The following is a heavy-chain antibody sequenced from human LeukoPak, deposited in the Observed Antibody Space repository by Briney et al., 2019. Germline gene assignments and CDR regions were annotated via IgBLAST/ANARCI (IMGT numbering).Heavy chain of an antibody. CDR2: ISGSSGST. CDR1: GFTFSSYA. J-gene: IGHJ4*02. V-gene: IGHV3-23*01. D-gene: IGHD7-27*01. Sequence: PGGSLRLSCAASGFTFSSYAMNWVRQAPGKGLEWVSVISGSSGSTYYADSVKGRFTISRDNSKNTLYLQMNSLRAEDTAVYYCAKDGGLWVSAHWGDSWGRGTLVTVSS. CDR3: AKDGGLWVSAHWGDS.